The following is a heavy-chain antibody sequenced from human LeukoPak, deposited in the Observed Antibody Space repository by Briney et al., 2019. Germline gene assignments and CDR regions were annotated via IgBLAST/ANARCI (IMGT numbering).Heavy chain of an antibody. D-gene: IGHD1-26*01. CDR2: ISYDGSNK. J-gene: IGHJ4*02. Sequence: GGSLRLSCAASGFTFSNYAMHWVRQAPGKGLEWVAVISYDGSNKYYADSVKGRFTISRDNSKNTLFLQINSLRAEDTALYYCARVHFGGRYSLGLFDYWGQGDLVTVSS. CDR1: GFTFSNYA. CDR3: ARVHFGGRYSLGLFDY. V-gene: IGHV3-30-3*01.